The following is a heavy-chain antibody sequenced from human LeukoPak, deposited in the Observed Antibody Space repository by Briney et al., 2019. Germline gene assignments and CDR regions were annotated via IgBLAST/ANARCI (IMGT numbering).Heavy chain of an antibody. V-gene: IGHV3-48*01. CDR3: ARDGPPVGAGDFDY. J-gene: IGHJ4*02. D-gene: IGHD3-10*01. Sequence: GGSLRLSCAASGFSVSLYSMGWVRQAPGKGLKWISYIGSSSIYADSVKGRFTISRDSAKNSLYLQMNSLRGEDTAVYYCARDGPPVGAGDFDYWGQGTPVTVSS. CDR2: IGSSSI. CDR1: GFSVSLYS.